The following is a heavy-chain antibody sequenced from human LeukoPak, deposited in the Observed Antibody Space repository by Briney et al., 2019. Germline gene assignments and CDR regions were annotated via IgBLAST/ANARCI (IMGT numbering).Heavy chain of an antibody. V-gene: IGHV3-74*01. D-gene: IGHD6-19*01. Sequence: GGSLRLSCAASGFTFSSYWMHWVRQAPGKGLVWVSRINSDGSSTSYADSVKGRFTISRDNAKNTLYLQMNSLRAEDTAVYYCAMGVGAPEDLAVAADFDYWGQGTLVTVS. CDR1: GFTFSSYW. CDR3: AMGVGAPEDLAVAADFDY. J-gene: IGHJ4*02. CDR2: INSDGSST.